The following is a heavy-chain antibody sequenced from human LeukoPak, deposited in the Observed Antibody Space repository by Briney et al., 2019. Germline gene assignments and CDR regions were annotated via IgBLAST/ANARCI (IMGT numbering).Heavy chain of an antibody. CDR1: GGSFSGYY. CDR3: ARQQQLVKENSRGFDY. D-gene: IGHD6-13*01. Sequence: SETLSLTCAVYGGSFSGYYWSWIRQPPGKGLEWIGEINHSGSTNYNPSLKSRVTISVDTSKNRFSLKLSPVTAADTAVYYCARQQQLVKENSRGFDYWGQGTLVTVSS. CDR2: INHSGST. V-gene: IGHV4-34*01. J-gene: IGHJ4*02.